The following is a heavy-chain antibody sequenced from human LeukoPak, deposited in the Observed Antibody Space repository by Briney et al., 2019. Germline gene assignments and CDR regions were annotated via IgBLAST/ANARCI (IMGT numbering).Heavy chain of an antibody. Sequence: SETLSLTCTVSGDSITSSSYYWGWIRQPPGKGLEWVGTMYYTGTIYYNPSLKSRVTISVDRSKNQFSLKLSSVTAADTAVYYCARGVGTMVRGVIYWDYWGQGTLVTVSS. V-gene: IGHV4-39*07. CDR1: GDSITSSSYY. D-gene: IGHD3-10*01. CDR3: ARGVGTMVRGVIYWDY. J-gene: IGHJ4*02. CDR2: MYYTGTI.